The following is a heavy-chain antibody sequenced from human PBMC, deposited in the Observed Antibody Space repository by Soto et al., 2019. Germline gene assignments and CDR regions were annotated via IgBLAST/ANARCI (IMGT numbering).Heavy chain of an antibody. D-gene: IGHD3-22*01. CDR3: ARDCLNIITEPSIDX. CDR1: GFTFSSYS. J-gene: IGHJ4*02. Sequence: GGSLRLSCAASGFTFSSYSMNWVRQAPGKGLEWVSSISSSSSYIYYADSVKGRFTISRDNAKNSLYLQMNSLRAEDAAVYYCARDCLNIITEPSIDXWGQGTLVTVSX. V-gene: IGHV3-21*03. CDR2: ISSSSSYI.